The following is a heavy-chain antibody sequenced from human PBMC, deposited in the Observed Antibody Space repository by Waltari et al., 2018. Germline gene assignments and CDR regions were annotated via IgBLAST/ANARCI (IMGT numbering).Heavy chain of an antibody. Sequence: EMQLVESGGGLVQPGGSLRLSCGASGFTFSRYWMSWVRQTPGKGLEWVANINYDGSQKYYADSVKGRFTISRDNAKNSLYLQMNSLRVEDTAVYYCAKSRGFEYWGQGTLITVSS. D-gene: IGHD2-2*01. CDR3: AKSRGFEY. CDR1: GFTFSRYW. V-gene: IGHV3-7*01. CDR2: INYDGSQK. J-gene: IGHJ4*02.